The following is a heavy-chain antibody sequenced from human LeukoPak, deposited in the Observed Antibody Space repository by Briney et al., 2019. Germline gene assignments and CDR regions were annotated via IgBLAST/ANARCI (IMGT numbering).Heavy chain of an antibody. CDR1: GFTFSDHY. D-gene: IGHD2-2*01. V-gene: IGHV3-11*01. CDR3: ARGEYQLLRIGDC. CDR2: ISSSGSTI. Sequence: GGSLRLSCAASGFTFSDHYMSWIRQAPGKGLEWVSYISSSGSTIDYADSVKGRFTISRDNVKKSMDLQMNSLRAEDTGVYYCARGEYQLLRIGDCWGQGTLVTVSS. J-gene: IGHJ4*02.